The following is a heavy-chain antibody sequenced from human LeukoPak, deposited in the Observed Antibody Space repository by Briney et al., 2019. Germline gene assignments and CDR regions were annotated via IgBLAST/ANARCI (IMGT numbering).Heavy chain of an antibody. CDR3: ARHAGIATPGTIDF. J-gene: IGHJ4*02. V-gene: IGHV5-51*01. Sequence: GESLKISCKGSGYSFTSYWIGWVRQVPGKGLEWMGIIYPGDSDTRYSLSFQGQVIISADGSITTAYLQWSSLKASDTAMYYCARHAGIATPGTIDFWGQGTLVTVSS. CDR2: IYPGDSDT. D-gene: IGHD6-13*01. CDR1: GYSFTSYW.